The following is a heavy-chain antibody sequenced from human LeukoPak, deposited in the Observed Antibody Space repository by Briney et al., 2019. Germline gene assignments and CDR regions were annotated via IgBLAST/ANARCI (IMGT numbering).Heavy chain of an antibody. Sequence: GGSLRLSCGASGFAFSDYYMSWIRQAPGKGLECVSYISRSGSTTYHTDSVKGRFTISRDNAKNSLFLQMNSLRVEDTAVYYCVRDGRLSWGDGGYWGQGTLVTVSS. CDR1: GFAFSDYY. V-gene: IGHV3-11*04. J-gene: IGHJ4*02. CDR2: ISRSGSTT. CDR3: VRDGRLSWGDGGY. D-gene: IGHD5-24*01.